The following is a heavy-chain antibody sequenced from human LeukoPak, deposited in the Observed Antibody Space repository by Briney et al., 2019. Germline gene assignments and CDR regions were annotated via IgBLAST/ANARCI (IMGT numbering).Heavy chain of an antibody. CDR1: GFTFTSSA. V-gene: IGHV1-58*01. CDR2: IVVGSGNT. D-gene: IGHD3-3*01. Sequence: SVKVSCKASGFTFTSSAVQWVRQARGQRLEWIGWIVVGSGNTNYAQKFQERVTITRDMSTSTAYMELSSLRSEDTAVYYCAAGTSEWLFHRFDYWGQGTLVTVSS. J-gene: IGHJ4*02. CDR3: AAGTSEWLFHRFDY.